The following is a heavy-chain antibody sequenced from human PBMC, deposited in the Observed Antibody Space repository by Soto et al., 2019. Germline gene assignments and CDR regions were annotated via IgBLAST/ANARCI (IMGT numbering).Heavy chain of an antibody. CDR2: INHSGST. J-gene: IGHJ4*02. CDR3: ARDGTLRSRYTNDY. V-gene: IGHV4-34*01. Sequence: SETLSLTCAVYGGSFSGYYWSWIRQPPGKGLEWIGEINHSGSTNYNPSLKSRVTISVDTSKNQFSLKLSSVTAADTAVYYCARDGTLRSRYTNDYWGQGTLVTVSS. CDR1: GGSFSGYY. D-gene: IGHD6-13*01.